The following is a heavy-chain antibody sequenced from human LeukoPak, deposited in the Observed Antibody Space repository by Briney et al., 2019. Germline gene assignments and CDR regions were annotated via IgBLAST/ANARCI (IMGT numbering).Heavy chain of an antibody. CDR3: ARYYFWTGSYFFDY. J-gene: IGHJ4*02. Sequence: GESLKISCKTSGFTFTTHWIAWVRQVPGEGLELMGIIFPGDSDTNYSPSFQGQVTISADKSTNTAYLQWSSLKASDTAVYYCARYYFWTGSYFFDYWGQGTLVTVSS. CDR2: IFPGDSDT. D-gene: IGHD3/OR15-3a*01. V-gene: IGHV5-51*01. CDR1: GFTFTTHW.